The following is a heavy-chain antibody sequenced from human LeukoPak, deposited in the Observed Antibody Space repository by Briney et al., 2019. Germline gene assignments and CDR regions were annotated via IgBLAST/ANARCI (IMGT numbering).Heavy chain of an antibody. CDR3: AKDYRPHDFWSGLVDY. CDR2: ISYDGSNK. J-gene: IGHJ4*02. V-gene: IGHV3-30*18. CDR1: GFTFSNYG. D-gene: IGHD3-3*01. Sequence: GGSLRLSCAASGFTFSNYGMHWVRQAPGKGLEWVTLISYDGSNKYCADSVKGRFTISRDNSKNTLYLQMNSLRAEDTAVYYCAKDYRPHDFWSGLVDYWGQGTLVTVSS.